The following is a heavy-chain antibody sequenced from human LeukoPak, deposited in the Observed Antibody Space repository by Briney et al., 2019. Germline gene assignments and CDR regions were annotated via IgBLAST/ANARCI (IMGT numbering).Heavy chain of an antibody. CDR2: IYHSGST. J-gene: IGHJ6*04. D-gene: IGHD2-2*01. CDR1: GGSISSYY. CDR3: ARDDHIVVVPAAMNSGGYYYYYGMDV. V-gene: IGHV4-59*12. Sequence: PSETLSLTCSVSGGSISSYYWSWIRQPPGKGLEWIGEIYHSGSTNYNPSLKSRVTISVDKSKNQFSLKLSSVTAADTAVYYCARDDHIVVVPAAMNSGGYYYYYGMDVWGKGTTVTVSS.